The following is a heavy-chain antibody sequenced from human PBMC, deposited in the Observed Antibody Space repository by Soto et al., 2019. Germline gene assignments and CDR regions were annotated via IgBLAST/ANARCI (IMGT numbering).Heavy chain of an antibody. D-gene: IGHD1-1*01. V-gene: IGHV3-23*01. CDR1: GFTFSTYA. CDR3: AKDMESGGQKYYYYYMDV. Sequence: GGSLRLSWAASGFTFSTYAMSWVRQAPGKGMEWVSVISGSGARTYYADSVKGRFTISRDNSKNTLYLQMGSLRAEDTAVYYCAKDMESGGQKYYYYYMDVWGKGTTVTVSS. J-gene: IGHJ6*03. CDR2: ISGSGART.